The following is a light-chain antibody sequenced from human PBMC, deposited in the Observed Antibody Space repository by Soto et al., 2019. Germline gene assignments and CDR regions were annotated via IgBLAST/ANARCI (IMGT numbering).Light chain of an antibody. J-gene: IGKJ2*01. CDR3: QQYDNWPRT. Sequence: DIVMTQSPATLSVSPGERATLSCRASQSVSSNLAWYQQKPGQAPRLLIYGASTRATGIPASFSGSGSGTEFTLTISSLQSGDFAVYYCQQYDNWPRTFGQGTKLEIK. CDR2: GAS. CDR1: QSVSSN. V-gene: IGKV3D-15*01.